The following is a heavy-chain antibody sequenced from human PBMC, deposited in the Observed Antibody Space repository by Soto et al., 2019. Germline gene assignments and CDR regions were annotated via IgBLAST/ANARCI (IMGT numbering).Heavy chain of an antibody. CDR2: IKQDGSET. CDR3: AAWARSSWFDY. V-gene: IGHV3-7*05. D-gene: IGHD6-13*01. Sequence: EVQLVESGGGLVQPGGSLRLSCSGSGFTFSSYWMSWVRQAPGKGLEWVANIKQDGSETDYVDSVKGRFTISRDNAKNSLYLQMNSLRAEDAAVYYCAAWARSSWFDYWGQGTLVIVSS. CDR1: GFTFSSYW. J-gene: IGHJ4*02.